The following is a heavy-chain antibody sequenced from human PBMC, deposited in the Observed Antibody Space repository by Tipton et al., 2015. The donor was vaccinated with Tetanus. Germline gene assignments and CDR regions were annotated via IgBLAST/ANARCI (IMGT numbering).Heavy chain of an antibody. CDR2: VYYTGST. CDR3: ARSTGSGNYFDN. J-gene: IGHJ4*02. CDR1: GGSMSTYY. Sequence: TLSLTCTVPGGSMSTYYWSWIRQPPGKGLEWIGYVYYTGSTDYNPSLKSRVTVSEDTSKSQFSLKLSSVTAADTAVYYCARSTGSGNYFDNWGQGILVAVSS. D-gene: IGHD3-10*01. V-gene: IGHV4-59*01.